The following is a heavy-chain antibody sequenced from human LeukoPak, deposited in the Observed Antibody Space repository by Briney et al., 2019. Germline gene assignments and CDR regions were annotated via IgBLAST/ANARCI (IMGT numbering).Heavy chain of an antibody. V-gene: IGHV3-23*01. CDR2: ISDSGGYT. CDR1: GFTFSSYA. J-gene: IGHJ4*02. D-gene: IGHD2-2*01. Sequence: GGSPRLSCAASGFTFSSYAMSWVRQAPGKGLEWVSVISDSGGYTYYADSVKGRFTISRDNSKNTLYLQMNSLRAEDTAVYYCAKAYCSSNRCYFFDYWGQGTLVTVSS. CDR3: AKAYCSSNRCYFFDY.